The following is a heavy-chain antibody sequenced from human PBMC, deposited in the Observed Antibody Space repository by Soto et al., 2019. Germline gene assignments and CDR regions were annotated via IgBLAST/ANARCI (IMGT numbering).Heavy chain of an antibody. CDR2: MNPNSGNT. Sequence: ASVKVSFKASGYTFTSYDINWVRQATGQGLEWMGWMNPNSGNTGYAQKFQGRVTMTRDTSISTAYMELSSLRSDDTAVYYCARDFPYRPNYFAPRGQGTLVTVSS. V-gene: IGHV1-8*01. CDR1: GYTFTSYD. J-gene: IGHJ5*02. D-gene: IGHD1-7*01. CDR3: ARDFPYRPNYFAP.